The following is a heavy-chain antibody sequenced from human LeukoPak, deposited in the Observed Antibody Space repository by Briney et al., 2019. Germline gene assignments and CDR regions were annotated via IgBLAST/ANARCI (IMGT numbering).Heavy chain of an antibody. V-gene: IGHV3-30*03. CDR3: CITIRAAAESYYYYGMDV. D-gene: IGHD6-13*01. Sequence: TGGSLRLSCAASGFTFTSYGMHWVRQAPGKGLEWVALITYDGYYKYYSDSVKGRFTISRDNSKNTLYLQMNSLRAEDTAVYYCCITIRAAAESYYYYGMDVWGQGTTVTVSS. CDR1: GFTFTSYG. CDR2: ITYDGYYK. J-gene: IGHJ6*02.